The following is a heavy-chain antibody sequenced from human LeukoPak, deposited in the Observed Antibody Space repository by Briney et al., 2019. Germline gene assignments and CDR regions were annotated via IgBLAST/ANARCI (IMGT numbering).Heavy chain of an antibody. Sequence: GGSLRLSCAASGFTFSSYAMHWVRQAPGKGLEWVAVISYDGSNKYYADSVKGRFTISRDNSKNTLYLQMNSLRAEDTAVYYCARAWTGYSYGDYWGQGTLVTVSS. V-gene: IGHV3-30*04. D-gene: IGHD5-18*01. J-gene: IGHJ4*02. CDR3: ARAWTGYSYGDY. CDR2: ISYDGSNK. CDR1: GFTFSSYA.